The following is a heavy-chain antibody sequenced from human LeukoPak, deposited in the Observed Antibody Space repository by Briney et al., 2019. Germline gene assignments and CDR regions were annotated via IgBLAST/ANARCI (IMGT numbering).Heavy chain of an antibody. CDR2: INPNSGGT. D-gene: IGHD5-12*01. CDR1: GYTLTGYY. CDR3: ARESGPDDAFDI. Sequence: ASVKVSCKASGYTLTGYYMHWVRQAPGQGLEWMGWINPNSGGTNYAQKFQGRVTMTRDTSISTAYMELSRLRSDDTAVYYCARESGPDDAFDIWGQGTMVTVSS. J-gene: IGHJ3*02. V-gene: IGHV1-2*02.